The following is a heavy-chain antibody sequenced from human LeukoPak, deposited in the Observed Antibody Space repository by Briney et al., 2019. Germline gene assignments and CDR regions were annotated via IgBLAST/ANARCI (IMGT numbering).Heavy chain of an antibody. Sequence: GGSLRLSCAASGFTFTSYWMSWVRQFPGNGLEWVANIKQDGSEKYYVDSVKGRFTVSRDNAKNSLYLQMNSLRAEDTAVYYCASIDFWSGRPNYWGQGTLVTVAS. D-gene: IGHD3-3*01. CDR1: GFTFTSYW. CDR3: ASIDFWSGRPNY. J-gene: IGHJ4*02. V-gene: IGHV3-7*01. CDR2: IKQDGSEK.